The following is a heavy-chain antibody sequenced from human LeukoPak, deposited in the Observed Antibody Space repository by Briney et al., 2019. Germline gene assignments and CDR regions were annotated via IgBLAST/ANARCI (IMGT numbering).Heavy chain of an antibody. V-gene: IGHV4-59*01. CDR2: IYYSGST. CDR3: ARGMITFGGVIVQDAYYFDY. Sequence: PSETLSPTCTVSGGSISSYYWSWIRQPPGKGLEWIGYIYYSGSTNYNPSLKSRVTISVDTSKNQFSLKLSSVTAADTAVYYCARGMITFGGVIVQDAYYFDYWGQGTLVTVSS. J-gene: IGHJ4*02. D-gene: IGHD3-16*02. CDR1: GGSISSYY.